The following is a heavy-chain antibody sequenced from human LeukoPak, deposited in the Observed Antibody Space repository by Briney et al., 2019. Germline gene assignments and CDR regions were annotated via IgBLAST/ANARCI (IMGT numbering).Heavy chain of an antibody. V-gene: IGHV3-7*01. J-gene: IGHJ6*03. CDR2: IKQDGSEK. CDR1: GFTFSSYW. CDR3: ARLAGGRLGRTTSSLIKTCYKDV. D-gene: IGHD1/OR15-1a*01. Sequence: GGSLRLSCAASGFTFSSYWMSWVRQAPGKGLEWVANIKQDGSEKYYVDSVKGRFTISRDNAKKSLYLQMNSLRAEDTAVYYCARLAGGRLGRTTSSLIKTCYKDVWGKGTTVTVSS.